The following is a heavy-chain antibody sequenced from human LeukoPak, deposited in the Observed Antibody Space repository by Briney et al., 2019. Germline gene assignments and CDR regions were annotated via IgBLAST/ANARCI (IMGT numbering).Heavy chain of an antibody. Sequence: PGGSLRLSCAASGFTFSSYAMSWVRPAPGKGLEWVSAISGSGGSTYYADSVKGRFTISRDNSKNTLYLQMNSLRAEDTAVYYCAQALDDFWSGYYPFDYWGQGTLVTVSS. V-gene: IGHV3-23*01. CDR1: GFTFSSYA. CDR2: ISGSGGST. D-gene: IGHD3-3*01. CDR3: AQALDDFWSGYYPFDY. J-gene: IGHJ4*02.